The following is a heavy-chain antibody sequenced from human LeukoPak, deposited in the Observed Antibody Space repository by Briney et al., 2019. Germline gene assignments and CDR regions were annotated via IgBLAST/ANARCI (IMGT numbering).Heavy chain of an antibody. J-gene: IGHJ5*02. CDR3: ARVTYTNAWT. Sequence: SETLSLTCTVSGGSISSYYWSWIRQPPGKGLEWIGYIYYSGSTNYNPSLKSRVTIPVGTSKNQFSLKLSSVTAADTAVYYCARVTYTNAWTWGQGTLVTVSS. V-gene: IGHV4-59*01. CDR1: GGSISSYY. CDR2: IYYSGST. D-gene: IGHD6-19*01.